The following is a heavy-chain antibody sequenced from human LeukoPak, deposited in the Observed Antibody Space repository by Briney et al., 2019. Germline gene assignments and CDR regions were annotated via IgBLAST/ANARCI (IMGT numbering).Heavy chain of an antibody. CDR3: ARDGGYDYVWGSYRPPGFDY. D-gene: IGHD3-16*02. J-gene: IGHJ4*02. Sequence: PSETLSLTCAVYGGSFSGYYWSWIRQPPGKGLEWIGEINHSGSTNYNPSLKSRVTISVDTSKNQFSLKLSSVTAADTAVYYCARDGGYDYVWGSYRPPGFDYWGQGTLVSVSS. V-gene: IGHV4-34*01. CDR2: INHSGST. CDR1: GGSFSGYY.